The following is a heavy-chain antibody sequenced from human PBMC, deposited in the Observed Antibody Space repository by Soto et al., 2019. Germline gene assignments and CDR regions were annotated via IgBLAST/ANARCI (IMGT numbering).Heavy chain of an antibody. CDR2: IIPIFGTA. V-gene: IGHV1-69*13. J-gene: IGHJ6*02. Sequence: ASVKVSCKASGGTFSSYAISWVRQAPGQGLEWMGGIIPIFGTANYAQKFQGRVTITADESTSTAYMELSSLRSEDTAVYYCACRGYCSGGSCYFPTLDVGGQGTTVTVSS. CDR1: GGTFSSYA. CDR3: ACRGYCSGGSCYFPTLDV. D-gene: IGHD2-15*01.